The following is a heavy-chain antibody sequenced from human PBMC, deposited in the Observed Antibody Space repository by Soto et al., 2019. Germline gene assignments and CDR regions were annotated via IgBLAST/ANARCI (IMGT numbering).Heavy chain of an antibody. V-gene: IGHV3-7*01. CDR3: ARVLGEDCSGGSCYADNYYYYMDV. D-gene: IGHD2-15*01. CDR1: GFTFSSYW. Sequence: EVQLVESGGGLVQPGGSLRLSCAASGFTFSSYWMSWVRQAPGKGLEWVANIKQDGSEKYNVDSVKGRFTISRDNAKNSLYLQMNSLRAEDTAVYYCARVLGEDCSGGSCYADNYYYYMDVWGKGTTVTVSS. CDR2: IKQDGSEK. J-gene: IGHJ6*03.